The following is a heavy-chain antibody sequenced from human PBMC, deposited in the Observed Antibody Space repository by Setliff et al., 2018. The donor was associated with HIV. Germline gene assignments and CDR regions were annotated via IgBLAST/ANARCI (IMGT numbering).Heavy chain of an antibody. V-gene: IGHV4-59*08. J-gene: IGHJ4*02. Sequence: SETLSLTCTVPGGSISSYFWSWIRQSPGKGLEWIAFIFYTGNTKYNPSLRSRVSMSVDTSNNQFSLNLTSVTAADTAVYYCARLGRSSTGPLWGQGTLVTVSS. D-gene: IGHD2-2*01. CDR2: IFYTGNT. CDR1: GGSISSYF. CDR3: ARLGRSSTGPL.